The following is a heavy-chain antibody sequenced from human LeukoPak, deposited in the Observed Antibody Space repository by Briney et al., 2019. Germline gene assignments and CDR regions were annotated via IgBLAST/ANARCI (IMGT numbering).Heavy chain of an antibody. J-gene: IGHJ3*02. CDR2: INPNSGGT. D-gene: IGHD3-22*01. Sequence: GASVKVSCKASGYTFTGYYMHWVRQAPGQGLEWMGWINPNSGGTNYAQKFQGRVTMTRDTSIGTAYMELSRLKSDDTAVYYCARDTEYYYDSSGYLIDAIDIWGQGTMVTVSS. CDR1: GYTFTGYY. V-gene: IGHV1-2*02. CDR3: ARDTEYYYDSSGYLIDAIDI.